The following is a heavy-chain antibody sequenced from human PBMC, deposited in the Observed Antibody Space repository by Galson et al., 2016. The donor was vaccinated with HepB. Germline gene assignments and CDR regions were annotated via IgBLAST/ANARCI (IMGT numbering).Heavy chain of an antibody. J-gene: IGHJ4*02. D-gene: IGHD2-21*01. Sequence: SVKVSCKASGGIFSSHAISWVRQAPGQGLEWMGGIIPGFVTPTYAQKFQGRVTITADESTSTVSMELSRLKSEDTAVYYCARDLAYSDDLGDAWGQGTLVT. CDR3: ARDLAYSDDLGDA. CDR2: IIPGFVTP. V-gene: IGHV1-69*13. CDR1: GGIFSSHA.